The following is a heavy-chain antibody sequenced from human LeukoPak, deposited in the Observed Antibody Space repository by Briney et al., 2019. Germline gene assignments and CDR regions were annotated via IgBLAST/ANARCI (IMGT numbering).Heavy chain of an antibody. V-gene: IGHV3-23*01. CDR2: ISDSGGRT. CDR3: AKRGVVIRVILVGYHKEAYYFDS. D-gene: IGHD3-22*01. J-gene: IGHJ4*02. Sequence: GGSLRLSCAVSGITLSNYGMSWVRQAPGKGLEWVAGISDSGGRTNYADSVKGRFTISRDNPKDTLYLQMNSLRAEDTAVYFCAKRGVVIRVILVGYHKEAYYFDSWGQGALVTVSS. CDR1: GITLSNYG.